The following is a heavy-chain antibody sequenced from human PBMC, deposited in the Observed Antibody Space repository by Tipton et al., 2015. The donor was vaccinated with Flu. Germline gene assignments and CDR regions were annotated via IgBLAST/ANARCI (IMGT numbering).Heavy chain of an antibody. CDR1: GGAVSSYF. CDR2: IYYGWTT. Sequence: TLSLTCTVSGGAVSSYFWTWIRQPPGKQLEWIGYIYYGWTTNYNPSLRSRVTFSMDTSTNQFSLRLSSVTAADTAVYYCARDSGINYNYGMDVWGQGTTVYFSS. CDR3: ARDSGINYNYGMDV. D-gene: IGHD1-14*01. J-gene: IGHJ6*02. V-gene: IGHV4-59*02.